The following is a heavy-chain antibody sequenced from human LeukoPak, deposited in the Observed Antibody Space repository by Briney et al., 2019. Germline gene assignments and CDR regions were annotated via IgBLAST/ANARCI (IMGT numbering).Heavy chain of an antibody. Sequence: GESLKISCKGSGYSFTSYWIGWVRQMPGKGLEWVGIIYPGDSDTRYSPSFQGQVTISADKSISTAYLQWSSLKASDTAMYYCATPPRRGLFGSGSYMGYWGQGTLVTVSS. J-gene: IGHJ4*02. D-gene: IGHD3-10*01. CDR2: IYPGDSDT. CDR1: GYSFTSYW. CDR3: ATPPRRGLFGSGSYMGY. V-gene: IGHV5-51*01.